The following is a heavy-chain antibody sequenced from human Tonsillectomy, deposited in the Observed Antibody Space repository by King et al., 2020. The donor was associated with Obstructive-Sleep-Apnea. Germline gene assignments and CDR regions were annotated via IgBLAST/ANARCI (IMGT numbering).Heavy chain of an antibody. Sequence: VQLVESGGGLVQPGGSLRLSCAASGFTFSNIGMNWVRQAPGKGLEWVSAISGSGDIAFYADSVKGRFTISRDNSKNTLYLQRNSLRAEDTAVYYCAQTYYYDSSGYSDNWGQGTLVTVSS. J-gene: IGHJ4*02. CDR1: GFTFSNIG. CDR3: AQTYYYDSSGYSDN. V-gene: IGHV3-23*04. CDR2: ISGSGDIA. D-gene: IGHD3-22*01.